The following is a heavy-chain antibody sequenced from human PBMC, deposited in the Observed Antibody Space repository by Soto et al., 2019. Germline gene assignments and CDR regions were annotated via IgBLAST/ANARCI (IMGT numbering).Heavy chain of an antibody. J-gene: IGHJ4*02. D-gene: IGHD3-22*01. CDR1: GYTFTSYY. CDR3: ARDPRGDYYDSSGYYPY. V-gene: IGHV1-46*01. CDR2: INPSGGST. Sequence: QVQLVQSGAEVKKPGASVKVSCKASGYTFTSYYMHWVRQAPGQGLEWMGIINPSGGSTSYAQKFQGRVTMTRDTSTSTVYMELSSPRSEDTAVYYCARDPRGDYYDSSGYYPYWGQGTLVTVSS.